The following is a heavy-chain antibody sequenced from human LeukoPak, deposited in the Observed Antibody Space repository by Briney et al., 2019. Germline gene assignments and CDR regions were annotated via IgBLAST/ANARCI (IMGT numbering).Heavy chain of an antibody. D-gene: IGHD3-22*01. CDR1: GFTFSSYE. J-gene: IGHJ4*02. V-gene: IGHV3-48*03. CDR2: ISSSGSTI. Sequence: PGGSLRLSCAASGFTFSSYEMNWVRQAPGKGLEWVSYISSSGSTIYYADSVKGRFTISRDNAKNSLYLQMNSLRDEDTAVYYCARAPYYYDSSGYDWGQGTLVTVSS. CDR3: ARAPYYYDSSGYD.